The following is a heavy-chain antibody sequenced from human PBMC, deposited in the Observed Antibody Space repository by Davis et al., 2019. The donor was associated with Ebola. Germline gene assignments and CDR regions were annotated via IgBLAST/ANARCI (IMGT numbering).Heavy chain of an antibody. CDR2: ISSSSSYI. Sequence: GESLKISRAASGFTFSSYTMNWVRQAPGKGLEWVSSISSSSSYIYYADSVKGRFTISRDNAKNSLYLQMNSLRAEDTAMYYCAREADYYDSSGYSHYFDYWGQGTLVTVSS. J-gene: IGHJ4*02. V-gene: IGHV3-21*01. CDR1: GFTFSSYT. CDR3: AREADYYDSSGYSHYFDY. D-gene: IGHD3-22*01.